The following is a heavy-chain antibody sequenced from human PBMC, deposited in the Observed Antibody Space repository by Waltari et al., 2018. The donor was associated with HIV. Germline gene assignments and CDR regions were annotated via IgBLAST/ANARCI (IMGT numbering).Heavy chain of an antibody. J-gene: IGHJ4*02. CDR2: VWYDGNNK. CDR1: GSIFSSYG. V-gene: IGHV3-33*01. D-gene: IGHD3-22*01. CDR3: ARTPYDTSGYCFDY. Sequence: HVQLVAAGGGVVQPGRSLRLLCPASGSIFSSYGMPWVRQAPGKGLEWVAVVWYDGNNKYYADSVKGRFTISRDNSKNTLYLQMNNLRVEDTAVYYCARTPYDTSGYCFDYWGQGTLVTVSS.